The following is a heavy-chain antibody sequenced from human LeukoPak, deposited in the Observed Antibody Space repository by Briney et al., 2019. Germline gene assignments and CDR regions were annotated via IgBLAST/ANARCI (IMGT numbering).Heavy chain of an antibody. CDR2: IYSGGST. CDR3: ARAGILTGYYLDY. V-gene: IGHV3-66*01. D-gene: IGHD3-9*01. Sequence: GVSLRLSCAASGFTVSSNYMSWVRQAPGKGLEWVSVIYSGGSTYNADSVKGRFTISRDNSKNTLYLQMNSLRAEDTAVYYCARAGILTGYYLDYWGQGTLVTVSS. CDR1: GFTVSSNY. J-gene: IGHJ4*02.